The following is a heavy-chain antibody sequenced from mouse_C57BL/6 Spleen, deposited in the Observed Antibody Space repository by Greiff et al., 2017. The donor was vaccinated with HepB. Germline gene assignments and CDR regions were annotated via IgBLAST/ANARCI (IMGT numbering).Heavy chain of an antibody. Sequence: VKLQQPGAELVKPGASVKLSCKASGYTFTSYWMQWVKQRPGQGLEWIGEIDPSDSYTNYNQKFKGKATLTVDTSSSTAYMQLSSLTSEDSAVYYCARKALLGAYWGQGTLVTVSA. V-gene: IGHV1-50*01. CDR2: IDPSDSYT. J-gene: IGHJ3*01. CDR1: GYTFTSYW. CDR3: ARKALLGAY. D-gene: IGHD3-2*02.